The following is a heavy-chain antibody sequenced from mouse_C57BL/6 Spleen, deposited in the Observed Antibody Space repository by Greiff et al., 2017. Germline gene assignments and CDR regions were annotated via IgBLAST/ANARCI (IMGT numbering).Heavy chain of an antibody. CDR1: GYTFTSYW. J-gene: IGHJ1*03. V-gene: IGHV1-50*01. CDR3: ARAPSSYVRYFDV. CDR2: IDPSDSYT. D-gene: IGHD1-1*01. Sequence: QVQLQQPGAELVKPGASVKLSCKASGYTFTSYWMPWVKQRPGQGLEWIGEIDPSDSYTNYNPQFKGKATLTVDTSSNTAYMQLSSLTSEDSAVYYCARAPSSYVRYFDVWGTGTTVTVSS.